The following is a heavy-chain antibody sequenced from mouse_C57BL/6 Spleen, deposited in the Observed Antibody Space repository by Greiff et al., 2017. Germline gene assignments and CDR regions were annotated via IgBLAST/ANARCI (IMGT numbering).Heavy chain of an antibody. CDR3: ARRDNYVDFGY. J-gene: IGHJ2*01. CDR2: IDPSDSYT. CDR1: GYTFTSYW. D-gene: IGHD1-3*01. Sequence: QVQLQQPGAELVKPGASVKLSCKASGYTFTSYWMQWVKQRPGQGLEWIGEIDPSDSYTNYNQKFKGKATLTVDTSSSTAYMQLSSLTSEDSAVYYCARRDNYVDFGYWGQGTTLTVST. V-gene: IGHV1-50*01.